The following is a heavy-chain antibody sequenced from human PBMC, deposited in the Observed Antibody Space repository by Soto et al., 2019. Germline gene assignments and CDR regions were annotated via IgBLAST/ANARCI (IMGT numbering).Heavy chain of an antibody. CDR3: ARDSHSSGYNDDFET. CDR1: GYTFTSYG. V-gene: IGHV1-18*01. Sequence: ASVKVSCKASGYTFTSYGISWVRQAPGQGLEWMGWISAYNGNTNYAQKLQGRVTMTTDTSTSTAYMELRSLRSDDTAVYYCARDSHSSGYNDDFETWGKETMVTVSS. J-gene: IGHJ3*02. CDR2: ISAYNGNT. D-gene: IGHD3-22*01.